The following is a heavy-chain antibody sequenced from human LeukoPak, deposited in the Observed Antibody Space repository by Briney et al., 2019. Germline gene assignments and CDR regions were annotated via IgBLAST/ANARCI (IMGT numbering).Heavy chain of an antibody. D-gene: IGHD5-12*01. CDR3: ARRGGGYDGRDY. CDR1: GGSISSSSYY. J-gene: IGHJ4*02. Sequence: SETLSLTCTVSGGSISSSSYYWGWIRQPPGKGLEWIGSIYYSGSTYYNPSLKSRATISVDTSKNQFSLKLSSVTAADTAVYYCARRGGGYDGRDYWGQGTLVTVSS. V-gene: IGHV4-39*01. CDR2: IYYSGST.